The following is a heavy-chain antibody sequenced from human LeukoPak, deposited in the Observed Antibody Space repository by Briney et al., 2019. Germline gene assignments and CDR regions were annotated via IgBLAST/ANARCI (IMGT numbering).Heavy chain of an antibody. CDR3: ARIRGVSYYMDV. D-gene: IGHD3-10*01. J-gene: IGHJ6*03. CDR2: INHSGST. V-gene: IGHV4-34*01. Sequence: SETLSLTCAVYGGSVSGYYWSWIRQPPGKGLEWIGEINHSGSTNYNPSLKSRVTISVDTSKNQFSLKLSSVTAADTAVYYCARIRGVSYYMDVWGKGTTVTISS. CDR1: GGSVSGYY.